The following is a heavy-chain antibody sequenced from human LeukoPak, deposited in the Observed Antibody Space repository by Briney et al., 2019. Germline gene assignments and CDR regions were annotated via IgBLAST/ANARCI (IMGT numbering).Heavy chain of an antibody. D-gene: IGHD3-22*01. J-gene: IGHJ4*02. Sequence: GGSLRLSCTASGFTLSSYAMSWVRQGPGKGLEWVSAISVSGNTYHADSVKGRFTISRDSSKNTLYLQMNSLRAGDAAVYYCAKDSRGYQDFFDYWGQGTLVTVSS. V-gene: IGHV3-23*01. CDR2: ISVSGNT. CDR1: GFTLSSYA. CDR3: AKDSRGYQDFFDY.